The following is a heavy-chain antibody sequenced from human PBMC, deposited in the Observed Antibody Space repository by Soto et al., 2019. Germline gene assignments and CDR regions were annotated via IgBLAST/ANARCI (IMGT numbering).Heavy chain of an antibody. Sequence: GSCKASGYTFTSYDINWVRQATGQGLEWMGWMNPNSGNTGYAQKFQGRVTMTRNTSISTAYMELSSLRSEDTAVYYCARFRTYYYGSGSYSRFDPWGQGTLVTVSS. CDR1: GYTFTSYD. D-gene: IGHD3-10*01. CDR3: ARFRTYYYGSGSYSRFDP. V-gene: IGHV1-8*01. CDR2: MNPNSGNT. J-gene: IGHJ5*02.